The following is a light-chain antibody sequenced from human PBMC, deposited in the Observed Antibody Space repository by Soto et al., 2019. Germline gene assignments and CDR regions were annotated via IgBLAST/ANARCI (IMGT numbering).Light chain of an antibody. Sequence: QSVLTQPPSASGFPGQSVTISCTGTSSDVGYYDYVSWYQQHPGEAPKLVIYEVTKRPSGVPDRVSASKSGNTASLTVSGLRAEDEADYYCSSYAGSNNFVFGSGTKLTVL. V-gene: IGLV2-8*01. CDR2: EVT. CDR1: SSDVGYYDY. J-gene: IGLJ1*01. CDR3: SSYAGSNNFV.